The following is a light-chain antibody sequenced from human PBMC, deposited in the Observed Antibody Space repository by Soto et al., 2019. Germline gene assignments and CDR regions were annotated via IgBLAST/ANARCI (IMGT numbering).Light chain of an antibody. V-gene: IGKV3-20*01. CDR3: QQYGSSPWT. J-gene: IGKJ1*01. CDR1: QSVPNNN. CDR2: GAS. Sequence: EIVLTQSPGTLSLSPGERATLSCRASQSVPNNNLAWYQQKPGQAPRVLIYGASSGATFTPDRFSGSGSGADFTLTISRLETEDFAVYYCQQYGSSPWTFGQGTKGISN.